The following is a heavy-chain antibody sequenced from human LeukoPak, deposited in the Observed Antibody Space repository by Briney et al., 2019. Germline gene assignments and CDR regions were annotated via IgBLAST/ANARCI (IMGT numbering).Heavy chain of an antibody. CDR1: GFTFSSYA. V-gene: IGHV3-30*01. CDR3: ARDSTYYYDSGSSGPHYFDY. D-gene: IGHD3-10*01. J-gene: IGHJ4*02. Sequence: GRSLRLSCAASGFTFSSYALHWVRQAPGKGLERVAVISYDGTNKYHADSVKGRFTISRDNSKNTLYLQMNSLRAEDTAVYYCARDSTYYYDSGSSGPHYFDYWGQGTLVTVSS. CDR2: ISYDGTNK.